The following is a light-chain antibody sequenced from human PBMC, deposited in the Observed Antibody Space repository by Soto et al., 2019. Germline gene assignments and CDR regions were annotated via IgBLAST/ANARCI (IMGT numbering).Light chain of an antibody. J-gene: IGKJ4*01. Sequence: DIQMTQSPSSLSASVGDRVTITCRTSQSISSSLNWYQQKPGKAPKLLIFAASSLQSGVPSRFSDSGSGTDFTLTISSLQPEDFATYYCQQSYSNPRSFGGGTKVEIK. V-gene: IGKV1-39*01. CDR2: AAS. CDR3: QQSYSNPRS. CDR1: QSISSS.